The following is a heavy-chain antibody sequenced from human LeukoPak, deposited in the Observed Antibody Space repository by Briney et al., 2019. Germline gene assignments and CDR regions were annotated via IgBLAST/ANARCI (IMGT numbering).Heavy chain of an antibody. CDR1: GFTFSGSV. Sequence: GGSLRLSCAASGFTFSGSVMHWVRQAAGKGLEWVGRIRSKRNNYATAYSASVKGRFTISRDDSKNTVYLHMDSLKTEDTALYYCSRLEDSSPIEVALDICGQGTVVTVSS. J-gene: IGHJ3*02. V-gene: IGHV3-73*01. CDR3: SRLEDSSPIEVALDI. D-gene: IGHD6-13*01. CDR2: IRSKRNNYAT.